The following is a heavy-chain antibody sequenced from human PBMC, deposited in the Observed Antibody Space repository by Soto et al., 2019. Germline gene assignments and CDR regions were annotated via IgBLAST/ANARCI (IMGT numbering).Heavy chain of an antibody. CDR2: ISSSGDII. CDR1: GFTFSDHY. Sequence: LRLSCAASGFTFSDHYMSLIRQAPLKGLEWVSYISSSGDIIYYADSVKGRFTISRDNAKNSLYLQMNSLRAEDTAVYYCARDLGYYDSSGYFDYWGQGTLVTVSS. D-gene: IGHD3-22*01. CDR3: ARDLGYYDSSGYFDY. J-gene: IGHJ4*02. V-gene: IGHV3-11*01.